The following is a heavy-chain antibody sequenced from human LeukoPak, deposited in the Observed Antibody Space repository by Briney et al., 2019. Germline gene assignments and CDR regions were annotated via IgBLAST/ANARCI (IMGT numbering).Heavy chain of an antibody. J-gene: IGHJ6*03. V-gene: IGHV1-18*01. CDR1: VYTFTSYG. D-gene: IGHD6-13*01. CDR3: ARDRKQQLVRRGYSYYYMDV. CDR2: ISAYNGNT. Sequence: ASVKVSCMASVYTFTSYGISSVRQAPGQGVEGMGWISAYNGNTYYAQKLQGRVTMTTDTSTSTVYMELKSLRSDDTAVYYCARDRKQQLVRRGYSYYYMDVWGKGTTVTVSS.